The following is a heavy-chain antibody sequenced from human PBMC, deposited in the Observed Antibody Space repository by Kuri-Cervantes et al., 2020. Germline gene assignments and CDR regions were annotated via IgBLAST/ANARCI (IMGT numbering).Heavy chain of an antibody. V-gene: IGHV4-34*01. J-gene: IGHJ4*02. D-gene: IGHD5-24*01. CDR1: GGSXSGYY. Sequence: SETLSLTCDVNGGSXSGYYWSWIRXXPRKGLEWXGEVHPSGSTNYNPSLNSRVTISVDTSKNQFSLKLNSVTAADTALYFCARGRDSYKSGNSWGQGTLVTVSS. CDR3: ARGRDSYKSGNS. CDR2: VHPSGST.